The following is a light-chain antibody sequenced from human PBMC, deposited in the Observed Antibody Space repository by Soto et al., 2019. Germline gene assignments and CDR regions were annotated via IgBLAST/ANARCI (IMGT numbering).Light chain of an antibody. CDR3: LQDYTYPLT. Sequence: IQMTQSTSTLSASVGDRVTITCRASQGIKNDLGWYQQKPGKAPTTLIYAASSLQSGVPSRFSGSGSGTDFTLTISSLQPDDFATYYCLQDYTYPLTFGQGTKVDIK. J-gene: IGKJ1*01. CDR2: AAS. CDR1: QGIKND. V-gene: IGKV1-6*01.